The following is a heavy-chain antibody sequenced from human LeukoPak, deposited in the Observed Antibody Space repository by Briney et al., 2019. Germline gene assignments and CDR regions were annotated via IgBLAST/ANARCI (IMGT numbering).Heavy chain of an antibody. CDR2: INPDGSQN. V-gene: IGHV3-7*01. D-gene: IGHD5-24*01. Sequence: GESLRLSCAASGFTFSGSWMNWVRQAPGKGLEWVANINPDGSQNRFVDSVVGRFTMSRDNAKNSLYLQMNSLRVEDTAVFYCAAWTDRGYNFWGQGTLVTVSS. J-gene: IGHJ4*02. CDR1: GFTFSGSW. CDR3: AAWTDRGYNF.